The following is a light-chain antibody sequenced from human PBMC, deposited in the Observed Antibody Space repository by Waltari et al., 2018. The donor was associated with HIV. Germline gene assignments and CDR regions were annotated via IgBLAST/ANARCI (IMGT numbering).Light chain of an antibody. CDR1: SSDVGGYHY. CDR2: EVT. J-gene: IGLJ2*01. CDR3: SSYTITTAIV. Sequence: HSALTQPASVSGSPGQSITISCTGTSSDVGGYHYASRYQQHPGKAPKLLIYEVTNRPPGISTRFSGSKSGNTASMTISGLQPEDEADYYCSSYTITTAIVFGGGTKLTVL. V-gene: IGLV2-14*01.